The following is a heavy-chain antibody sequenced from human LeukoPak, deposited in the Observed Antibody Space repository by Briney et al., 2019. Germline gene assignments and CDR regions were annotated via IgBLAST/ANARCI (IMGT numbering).Heavy chain of an antibody. CDR2: ISYDGSNK. V-gene: IGHV3-30*04. Sequence: PGRSLRLSCAASGFTFSSYAMHWVRQAPGKGLEWVAVISYDGSNKYYADSVKGRFTISRDNSKNTLYLQMNSLRAEDTAVYYCARVHDHVYYDSSGYYLDYFDYWGQGTLVTVSS. D-gene: IGHD3-22*01. CDR3: ARVHDHVYYDSSGYYLDYFDY. CDR1: GFTFSSYA. J-gene: IGHJ4*02.